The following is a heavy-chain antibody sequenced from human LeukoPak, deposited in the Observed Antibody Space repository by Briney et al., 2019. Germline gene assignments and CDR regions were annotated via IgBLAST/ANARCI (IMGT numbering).Heavy chain of an antibody. D-gene: IGHD3-22*01. CDR1: GYTFSSYY. J-gene: IGHJ5*02. CDR2: INPSGGST. CDR3: ARADSGGDSSGYKWFDP. Sequence: ASVKVSCKASGYTFSSYYMHWVRQAPGQGLEWMGIINPSGGSTSYAQKFQGRITMTRDTSTRTVYMELSSLRSEDTAVYYCARADSGGDSSGYKWFDPWGQGTLVTVSS. V-gene: IGHV1-46*01.